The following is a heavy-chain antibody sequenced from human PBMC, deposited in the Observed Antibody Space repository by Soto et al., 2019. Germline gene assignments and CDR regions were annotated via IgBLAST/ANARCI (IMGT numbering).Heavy chain of an antibody. CDR2: IYYSGST. CDR1: GGSISSYY. V-gene: IGHV4-59*08. D-gene: IGHD7-27*01. CDR3: AQLTGDLRQIGN. Sequence: SETLSLTCTVSGGSISSYYWSWIRQPPGKGLEWIGYIYYSGSTNYNPSLKSRVTISVDTSKNQFSLKLSSVTAADTAVYYCAQLTGDLRQIGNWGQGTLVTVSS. J-gene: IGHJ4*02.